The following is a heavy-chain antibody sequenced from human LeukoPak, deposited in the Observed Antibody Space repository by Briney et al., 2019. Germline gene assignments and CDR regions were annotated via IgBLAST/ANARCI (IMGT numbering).Heavy chain of an antibody. J-gene: IGHJ3*02. CDR3: ARDPRQNYYGSGSYYSAAFDI. V-gene: IGHV1-18*01. CDR2: ISAYNGNT. Sequence: ASVKVSCKASGYTFTSYGISWVRQAPGQGLEWMGWISAYNGNTNYAQKLQGRVTMTTDTSTSTAYMELRSLRSDDTAVYYCARDPRQNYYGSGSYYSAAFDIWGQATMVTVSS. D-gene: IGHD3-10*01. CDR1: GYTFTSYG.